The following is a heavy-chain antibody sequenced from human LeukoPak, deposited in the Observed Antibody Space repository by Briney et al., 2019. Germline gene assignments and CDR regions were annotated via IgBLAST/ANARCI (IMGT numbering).Heavy chain of an antibody. D-gene: IGHD6-13*01. J-gene: IGHJ4*02. CDR1: GGSISSSSYY. Sequence: SETLSLTCTVSGGSISSSSYYWGWIRQPPGKGLEWIGSIYYSGSTYYNPSLKSRVTISVDTSKNQSSLKLSSVTAADTAVYYCASDIAAAGPTLYWGQGTLVTVSS. V-gene: IGHV4-39*07. CDR3: ASDIAAAGPTLY. CDR2: IYYSGST.